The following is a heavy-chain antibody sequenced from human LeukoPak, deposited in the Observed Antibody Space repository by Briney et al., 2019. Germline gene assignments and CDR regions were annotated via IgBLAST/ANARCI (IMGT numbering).Heavy chain of an antibody. Sequence: GGSLRLSCAASGFTFSTYTMYWVRHPPGKRLEWVSIIGNNGGGIHYADSVKGRFTISRDNSKDALYLQMNSLRVEDTAVYYCAIDPNWGTHSWGQGVLVTVSS. D-gene: IGHD7-27*01. J-gene: IGHJ4*02. CDR2: IGNNGGGI. V-gene: IGHV3-23*01. CDR1: GFTFSTYT. CDR3: AIDPNWGTHS.